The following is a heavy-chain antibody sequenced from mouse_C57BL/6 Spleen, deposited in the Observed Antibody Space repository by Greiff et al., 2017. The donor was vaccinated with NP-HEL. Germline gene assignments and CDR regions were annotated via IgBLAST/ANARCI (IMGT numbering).Heavy chain of an antibody. D-gene: IGHD1-1*01. Sequence: EVKLVESGGDLVKPGGSLKLSCAASGFTFSSYGMSWVRQTPDKRLEWVATISSGGSYTYYPDSVKGRFTISRDNAKNTLYLQMSSLKSEDTAMYYCARLDYYGSSYVYWYFDVWGTGTTVTVSS. CDR1: GFTFSSYG. J-gene: IGHJ1*03. CDR2: ISSGGSYT. CDR3: ARLDYYGSSYVYWYFDV. V-gene: IGHV5-6*01.